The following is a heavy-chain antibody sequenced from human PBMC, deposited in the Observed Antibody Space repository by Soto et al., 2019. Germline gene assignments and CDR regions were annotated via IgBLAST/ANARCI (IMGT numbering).Heavy chain of an antibody. Sequence: QVLLVQSGAEVKKPGASVKVSCKASGYTFISYGFSWVRQAPGQGLEWMGWISAYNGNTNYAQKLQGRVTMTTDTSTSTADMELRSLRSDDTAGYYCARVELSCSGGSCFPEGYFQHWGQGTLVTVSS. D-gene: IGHD2-15*01. J-gene: IGHJ1*01. CDR2: ISAYNGNT. CDR1: GYTFISYG. CDR3: ARVELSCSGGSCFPEGYFQH. V-gene: IGHV1-18*01.